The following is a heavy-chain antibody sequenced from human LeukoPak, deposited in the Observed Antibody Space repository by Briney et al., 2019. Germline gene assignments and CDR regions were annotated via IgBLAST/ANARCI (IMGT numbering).Heavy chain of an antibody. Sequence: ASVKVSCKASGYTFTGYYMHWVRQAPGQGLEWMGWINPKNGGTNYAQKFQDRVTMTRDTSISAAYMVLSRLRSDGTAVYYCARSAGFSHFDYWGQGTLVTVSS. CDR1: GYTFTGYY. D-gene: IGHD3-9*01. CDR3: ARSAGFSHFDY. CDR2: INPKNGGT. V-gene: IGHV1-2*02. J-gene: IGHJ4*02.